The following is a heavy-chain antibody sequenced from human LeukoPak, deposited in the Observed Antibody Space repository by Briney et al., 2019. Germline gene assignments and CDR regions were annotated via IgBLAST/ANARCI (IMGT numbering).Heavy chain of an antibody. J-gene: IGHJ5*02. V-gene: IGHV4-4*07. Sequence: PSETLSLTCTVSGGSISSYYWSWIRQPAGKGLEWIGRIYTSGSTNYNPSLKSRVTMSVDTSKNQFSLKLSSVTAADTAVYYCARDGGDILTGFNWFDPWGQGTLVTVSS. CDR3: ARDGGDILTGFNWFDP. CDR1: GGSISSYY. D-gene: IGHD3-9*01. CDR2: IYTSGST.